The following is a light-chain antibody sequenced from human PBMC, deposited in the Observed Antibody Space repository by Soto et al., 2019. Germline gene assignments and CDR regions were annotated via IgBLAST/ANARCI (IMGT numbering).Light chain of an antibody. Sequence: DIQMTQSPATVSASLGDRFAITCRASQSISSWLAWYQQKPGKAPKLLIYDASSLESGVPSRFSGSGSGTEFTLTISSLQPDDFATYYCQQCNTFWTFGQGTKVDIK. CDR3: QQCNTFWT. CDR1: QSISSW. J-gene: IGKJ1*01. V-gene: IGKV1-5*01. CDR2: DAS.